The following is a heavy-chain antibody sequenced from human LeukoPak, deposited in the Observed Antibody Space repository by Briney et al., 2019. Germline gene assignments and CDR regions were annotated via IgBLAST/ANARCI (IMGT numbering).Heavy chain of an antibody. CDR1: GDSIRSSNYY. J-gene: IGHJ5*02. D-gene: IGHD1-1*01. V-gene: IGHV4-39*07. CDR3: ASHQGTGYWFDP. CDR2: VYYSGST. Sequence: SETLSLTCTASGDSIRSSNYYWGWIRQTPRKGLEWIGSVYYSGSTNYNPSLKSRVTISVDTSKNQFSLKLSSVTAADTAVYYCASHQGTGYWFDPWGQGTLVTVSS.